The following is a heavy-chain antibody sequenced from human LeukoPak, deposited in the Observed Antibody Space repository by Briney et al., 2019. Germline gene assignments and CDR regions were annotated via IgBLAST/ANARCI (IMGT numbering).Heavy chain of an antibody. V-gene: IGHV1-3*01. J-gene: IGHJ4*02. CDR3: AKGSSRAVAGTSRYYFDY. Sequence: KFQGRVTITRDTSASTAYMELNSLRSEDTAVYYCAKGSSRAVAGTSRYYFDYWGQGTLVTVSS. D-gene: IGHD6-19*01.